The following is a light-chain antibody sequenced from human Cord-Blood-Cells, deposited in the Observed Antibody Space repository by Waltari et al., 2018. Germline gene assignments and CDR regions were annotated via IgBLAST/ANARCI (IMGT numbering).Light chain of an antibody. J-gene: IGLJ1*01. CDR3: SSYTSSSTGV. CDR1: SRDAGGYNY. V-gene: IGLV2-14*03. CDR2: YVS. Sequence: QSALTQPASVSGSPGQSLTISCTVTSRDAGGYNYVSWDQQHPGKAPKLMIYYVSNRPSVVSNRFSGSKSGNTASLTISGLQAEDEADYYCSSYTSSSTGVFGTGTKVTVL.